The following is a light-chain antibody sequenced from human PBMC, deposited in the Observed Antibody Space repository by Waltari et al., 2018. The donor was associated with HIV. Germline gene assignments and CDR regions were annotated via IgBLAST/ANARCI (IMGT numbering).Light chain of an antibody. CDR1: SSNIGSNS. CDR2: GDD. J-gene: IGLJ1*01. V-gene: IGLV1-44*01. CDR3: AAWDDSLNGYV. Sequence: QSVLTQPPSASGTPGQRVTISCSGSSSNIGSNSVNWYQQLPGTAPKLLIYGDDQRPSGVPDRFSGSKSGTSAALAISGPQCEDEAVYFCAAWDDSLNGYVFGAGTKVTVL.